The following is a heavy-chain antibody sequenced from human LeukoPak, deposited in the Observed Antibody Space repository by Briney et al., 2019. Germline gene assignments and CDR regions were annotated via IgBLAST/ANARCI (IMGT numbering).Heavy chain of an antibody. CDR2: ITWNSNHE. V-gene: IGHV3-9*01. CDR3: ARGSGVEENDY. J-gene: IGHJ4*02. CDR1: GFKFDDYA. Sequence: PGGSLRLSCAASGFKFDDYAMHWIRQAPGKGLEWVSSITWNSNHEDYADSVKGRFTISRDNAKNSLYLQMNSLRAEDTAVYYCARGSGVEENDYWGQGTLVTVSS. D-gene: IGHD6-19*01.